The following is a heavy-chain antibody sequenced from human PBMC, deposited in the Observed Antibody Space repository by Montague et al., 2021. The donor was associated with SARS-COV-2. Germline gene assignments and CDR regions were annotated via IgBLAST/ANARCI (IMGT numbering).Heavy chain of an antibody. CDR2: IYYSGST. CDR3: AREGGLRYFDWLLRSDYYYYGMDV. V-gene: IGHV4-31*03. Sequence: TLSLTCTVSGGSISSGGYYWSRIRQHPGKGLEWIGYIYYSGSTYYNPSLKSRVTISVDTSKNQFSLKLSSVTAADTAVYYCAREGGLRYFDWLLRSDYYYYGMDVWGQGTTVTVSS. D-gene: IGHD3-9*01. CDR1: GGSISSGGYY. J-gene: IGHJ6*02.